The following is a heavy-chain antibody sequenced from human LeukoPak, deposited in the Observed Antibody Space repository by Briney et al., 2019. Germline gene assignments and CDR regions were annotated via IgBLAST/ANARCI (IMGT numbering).Heavy chain of an antibody. Sequence: GGSLRLSCAASGFTFSTYNMNWVRQAPGKGLEWVSYITGSSSPIYYADSVKGRFTVSRDNAKNSLYLQMNSLRDEDTAVYYCTRDPHALDYWGQGTLVTVSS. J-gene: IGHJ4*02. CDR3: TRDPHALDY. V-gene: IGHV3-48*02. CDR2: ITGSSSPI. CDR1: GFTFSTYN.